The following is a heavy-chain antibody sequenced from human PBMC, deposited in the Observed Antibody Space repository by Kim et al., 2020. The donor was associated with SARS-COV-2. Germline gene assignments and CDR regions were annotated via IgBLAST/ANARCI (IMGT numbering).Heavy chain of an antibody. D-gene: IGHD6-19*01. J-gene: IGHJ4*02. CDR1: GFTFSNFG. V-gene: IGHV3-30*18. CDR2: ISYDGNNK. Sequence: GGSLRLSCAASGFTFSNFGMHWVRQAPGKGLEWVACISYDGNNKYYADSVRGQFTISRDNSKNILYLQMNSLRAEDTAMYYCVNGRGSGWVQFDFWGQGTQVTVSS. CDR3: VNGRGSGWVQFDF.